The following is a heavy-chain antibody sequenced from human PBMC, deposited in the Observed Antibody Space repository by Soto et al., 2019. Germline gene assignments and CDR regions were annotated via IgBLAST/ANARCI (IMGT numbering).Heavy chain of an antibody. CDR2: IDSSGTI. D-gene: IGHD3-10*01. Sequence: QVQLQESGRELVRPSETLSLTCSVSGGSVTTSGYYWTWIRQHPEKGLEWIGYIDSSGTIHHNPSSRSRAPLSVDTSRTQFSLSLISVRAADTAVYYCAREESQKRGGFVFDIWGQGTMVIVSS. CDR1: GGSVTTSGYY. J-gene: IGHJ3*02. CDR3: AREESQKRGGFVFDI. V-gene: IGHV4-31*03.